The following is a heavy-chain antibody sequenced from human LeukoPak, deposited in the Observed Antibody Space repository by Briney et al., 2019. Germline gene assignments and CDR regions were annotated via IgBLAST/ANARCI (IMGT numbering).Heavy chain of an antibody. J-gene: IGHJ4*02. CDR3: ARRRDFYIYAKDY. CDR1: GYSFTSYW. V-gene: IGHV5-51*01. D-gene: IGHD5-24*01. Sequence: GESLKISCKGSGYSFTSYWIVWVRQMPGKGLEWMGIIYPGDSDTIYSPSFQGQVTISADKSITTAYLQWSSLKASDTAMYYCARRRDFYIYAKDYWGQGTLVTVSS. CDR2: IYPGDSDT.